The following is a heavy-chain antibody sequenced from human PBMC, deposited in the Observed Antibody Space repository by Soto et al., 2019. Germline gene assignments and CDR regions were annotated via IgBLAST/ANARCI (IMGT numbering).Heavy chain of an antibody. D-gene: IGHD3-3*01. CDR2: ISASSGNT. CDR1: GYSFNSYG. V-gene: IGHV1-18*01. CDR3: ARESKFYGFWSGYYRFDT. Sequence: QTQLVQSGPEVKNPGASVKVSCKASGYSFNSYGISWVRQAPGQGLEWMGWISASSGNTSYAEELQGRVTMTIDSATSTAYMELRSLTSDDPAVYYCARESKFYGFWSGYYRFDTWGQGTLVSVSS. J-gene: IGHJ5*02.